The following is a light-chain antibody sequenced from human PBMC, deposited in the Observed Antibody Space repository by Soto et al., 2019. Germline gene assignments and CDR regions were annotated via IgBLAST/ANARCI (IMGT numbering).Light chain of an antibody. J-gene: IGLJ1*01. Sequence: QPALTQPASVSGSPGQSIAISCTGTSSDVGGYNYVSWYQQHPGKAPKLIIYDVTNRPSGVSNRFSGSKSGNTASLTISGLQAEDEADYYCSSYTSSSTYVFGTGTKATVL. V-gene: IGLV2-14*01. CDR3: SSYTSSSTYV. CDR2: DVT. CDR1: SSDVGGYNY.